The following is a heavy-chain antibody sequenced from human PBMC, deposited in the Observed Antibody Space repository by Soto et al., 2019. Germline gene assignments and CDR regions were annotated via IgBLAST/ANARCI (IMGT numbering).Heavy chain of an antibody. CDR1: GGSISSYY. Sequence: PSETLSLTCTVSGGSISSYYWSWIRQPPGKGLEWIGYIYYSGSTNYNPSLKSRVTISVDTSKNQFSLKLSSVTAADTAVYYCARLPIAAAGTRAYYYYGMDVWGQGTTVTVSS. CDR2: IYYSGST. J-gene: IGHJ6*02. D-gene: IGHD6-13*01. V-gene: IGHV4-59*08. CDR3: ARLPIAAAGTRAYYYYGMDV.